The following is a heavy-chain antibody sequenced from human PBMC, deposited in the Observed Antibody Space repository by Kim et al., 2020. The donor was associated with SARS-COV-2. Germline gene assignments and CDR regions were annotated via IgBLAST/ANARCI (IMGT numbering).Heavy chain of an antibody. Sequence: SDGSSTSYADSVKGRLTISRDNAKNTLYLQMNSLRAEDTAVYYCASNLSRWGQGTLVTVSS. J-gene: IGHJ4*02. V-gene: IGHV3-74*01. D-gene: IGHD1-20*01. CDR3: ASNLSR. CDR2: SDGSST.